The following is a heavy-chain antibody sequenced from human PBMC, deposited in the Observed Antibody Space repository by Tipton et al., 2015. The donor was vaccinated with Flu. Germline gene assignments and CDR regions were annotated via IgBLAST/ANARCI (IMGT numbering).Heavy chain of an antibody. J-gene: IGHJ3*02. CDR2: INPNSGGT. V-gene: IGHV1-2*02. CDR3: AREPMGYDSHDAFDI. Sequence: QVQLVQSGAEVKKPGASVKVSCRASRYTFTGYYIHWVRQAPGQGLEWVGWINPNSGGTHLPQKFQGRLSMSRDTSMTTAYMELSRLTSDDTAVYYCAREPMGYDSHDAFDIWGQRTMVSVSS. D-gene: IGHD5-12*01. CDR1: RYTFTGYY.